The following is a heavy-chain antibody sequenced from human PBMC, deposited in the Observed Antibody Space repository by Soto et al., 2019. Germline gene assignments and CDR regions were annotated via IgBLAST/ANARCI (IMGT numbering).Heavy chain of an antibody. Sequence: QVQLVPSGAEVKKPGASVKVSCKASGYTFTSYYLHWVRQAHGQGLECMGIINRSGGSTSYAQKFQSRVTMTRDTSTSTFYMELSRLRSKDTAVYYCARDNRRAIVVDVSASPSIDYWGQGTLVTVSS. CDR3: ARDNRRAIVVDVSASPSIDY. CDR1: GYTFTSYY. CDR2: INRSGGST. D-gene: IGHD2-15*01. J-gene: IGHJ4*02. V-gene: IGHV1-46*01.